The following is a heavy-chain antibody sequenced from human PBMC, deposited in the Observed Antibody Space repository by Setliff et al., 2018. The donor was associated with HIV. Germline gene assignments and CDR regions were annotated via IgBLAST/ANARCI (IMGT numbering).Heavy chain of an antibody. J-gene: IGHJ4*02. CDR3: ARVDGAYNDNIFDY. CDR1: GYTLSELS. D-gene: IGHD1-1*01. V-gene: IGHV1-8*01. Sequence: ASVKVSCKVSGYTLSELSRHWVRQATGQGLEWMGWMNPNSGNTGYAQKFQGRVSMTRDTSIGTAYMQLSGLRSEDTAVYFCARVDGAYNDNIFDYWGQGTLVTVSS. CDR2: MNPNSGNT.